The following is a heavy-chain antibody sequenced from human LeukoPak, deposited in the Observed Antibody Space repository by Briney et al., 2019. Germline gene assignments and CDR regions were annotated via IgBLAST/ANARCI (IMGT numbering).Heavy chain of an antibody. CDR1: GASISSSSSS. D-gene: IGHD4-17*01. Sequence: PSETLSLTCTVSGASISSSSSSWGWVRQPPGKWPEWIGSIYYSGLTYDNPSLKSRVSISVDPSKNHFSLKVSSVTAADTAVYYCASGTFDDYGDYDRGDYFDHWGQGTLVIVSS. CDR3: ASGTFDDYGDYDRGDYFDH. J-gene: IGHJ4*02. CDR2: IYYSGLT. V-gene: IGHV4-39*02.